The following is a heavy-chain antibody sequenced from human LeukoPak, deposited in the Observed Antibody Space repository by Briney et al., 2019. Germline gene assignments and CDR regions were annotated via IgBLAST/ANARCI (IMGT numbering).Heavy chain of an antibody. V-gene: IGHV3-74*01. D-gene: IGHD1-26*01. CDR3: ARDLGNSGSPGF. Sequence: GGSLRLSCAASGFTFSTYWMYWVRQTPGKGLVWVSRINSDGSSTSYADSVKGRFTISRDNAKNTLYLQMNSLRAEDTAVYYCARDLGNSGSPGFWGQGTMVTVSS. CDR1: GFTFSTYW. J-gene: IGHJ3*01. CDR2: INSDGSST.